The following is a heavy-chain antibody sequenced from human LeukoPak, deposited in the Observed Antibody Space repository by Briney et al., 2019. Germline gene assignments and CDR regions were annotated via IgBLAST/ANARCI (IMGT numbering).Heavy chain of an antibody. Sequence: GGSLRLSCAASGFTFSSYAMSWVRQAPGKGLEGVSSISGNGGSTYYAVSVQGRFTISRDKSKNTLYLQMNSLKVEDTAVYYCAKNRWAARIIIDAFDIWGQGTMVTVSS. CDR3: AKNRWAARIIIDAFDI. CDR1: GFTFSSYA. D-gene: IGHD6-6*01. CDR2: ISGNGGST. V-gene: IGHV3-23*01. J-gene: IGHJ3*02.